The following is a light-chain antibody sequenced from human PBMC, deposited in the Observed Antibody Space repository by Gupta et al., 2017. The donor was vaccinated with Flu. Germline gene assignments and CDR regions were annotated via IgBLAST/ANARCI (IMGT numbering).Light chain of an antibody. J-gene: IGKJ1*01. CDR1: QSISSY. Sequence: DIHVNQSPSSLSASIGDRVTITCRASQSISSYLNWYQQKPGKAPKLLIYAASSLQSEVPSRFSGSGSGTDFTLTISRQQPEDFAIYYCQQNNSTPGTFGQGTKVEIK. CDR2: AAS. V-gene: IGKV1-39*01. CDR3: QQNNSTPGT.